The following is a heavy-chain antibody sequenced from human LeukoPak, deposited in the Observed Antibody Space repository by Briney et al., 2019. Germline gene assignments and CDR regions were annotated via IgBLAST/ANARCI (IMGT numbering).Heavy chain of an antibody. J-gene: IGHJ4*02. CDR3: AKDPLMTTVVTGTLDY. CDR1: GFTFSSYG. D-gene: IGHD4-23*01. CDR2: ISYDGSNK. Sequence: GGSLRLSCAASGFTFSSYGMHWVRQAPGKGLEWVAVISYDGSNKYYADSVKGRFTISRDNSKNTLYLQMSSLRAEDTAVYYCAKDPLMTTVVTGTLDYWGQGTLVTVSS. V-gene: IGHV3-30*18.